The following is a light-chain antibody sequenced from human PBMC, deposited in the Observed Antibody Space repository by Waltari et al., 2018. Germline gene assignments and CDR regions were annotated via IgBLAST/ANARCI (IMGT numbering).Light chain of an antibody. Sequence: QSALTQPRSVSGSPGQSVTISCTGPRSDVGANNFVSWYQHHPDKAPKLIIYDINKRPSGVPDRFSGSKSGNTASLTISGLQAEDEADYYCCSCVGRNIYWVFGGGTKLTVL. J-gene: IGLJ3*02. CDR2: DIN. V-gene: IGLV2-11*01. CDR3: CSCVGRNIYWV. CDR1: RSDVGANNF.